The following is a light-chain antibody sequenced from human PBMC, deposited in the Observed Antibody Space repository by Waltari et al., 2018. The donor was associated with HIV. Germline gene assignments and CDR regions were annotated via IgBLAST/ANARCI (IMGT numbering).Light chain of an antibody. J-gene: IGLJ3*02. CDR1: FSNIGSNT. V-gene: IGLV1-44*01. CDR2: NNK. CDR3: AVWDDSLNGWA. Sequence: QSVLTQPPSASGTPGQRVTISCSGSFSNIGSNTINWYQHLPGTAPKLLIFNNKQRPPGGPARFPASKSGASASLAISGLQSEDGADYYCAVWDDSLNGWAFGGGTKLTVL.